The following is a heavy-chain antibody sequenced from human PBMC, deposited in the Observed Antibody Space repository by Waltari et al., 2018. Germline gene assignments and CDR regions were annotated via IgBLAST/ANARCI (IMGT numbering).Heavy chain of an antibody. V-gene: IGHV4-34*01. CDR1: GGSFSGYY. D-gene: IGHD2-2*01. J-gene: IGHJ3*02. Sequence: QVQLQQWGAGLLKPSETLSLTCAVYGGSFSGYYWSWLRQPPGKGLEWIGEINHSGSTNYNPSLKSRVTISVDTSKNQFSLKLSSVTAADTAVYYCARADIVVVPAASLAFDIWGQGTMVTVSS. CDR3: ARADIVVVPAASLAFDI. CDR2: INHSGST.